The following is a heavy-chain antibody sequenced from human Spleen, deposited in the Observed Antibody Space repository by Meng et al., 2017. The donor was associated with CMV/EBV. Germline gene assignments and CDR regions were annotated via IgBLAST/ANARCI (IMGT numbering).Heavy chain of an antibody. CDR2: IYPNTGGT. CDR3: ARDGPGRQLVPDLDY. J-gene: IGHJ4*02. D-gene: IGHD6-6*01. CDR1: GYTFIGYY. Sequence: SGYTFIGYYMHWVRQAPGQGLEWMGWIYPNTGGTKYAQKFQGRVTMTRDTSISTAYMDLSRLTSDDTAVYYCARDGPGRQLVPDLDYWGQGTLVTVSS. V-gene: IGHV1-2*02.